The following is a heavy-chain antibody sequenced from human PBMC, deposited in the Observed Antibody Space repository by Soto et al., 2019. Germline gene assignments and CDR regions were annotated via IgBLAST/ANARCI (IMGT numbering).Heavy chain of an antibody. V-gene: IGHV1-46*03. Sequence: QVQLVQSGAEVKKPGASVKDSCKASGYTFTSYYMHWVRQAPGQGLEWMGIINPSGGSTSYAQKFQGRVTMTGDTSTSTVYMELSSLRSEDTAVYYCARVSPRDTRYGYVGNNWFDPWGQGTLVTVSS. CDR3: ARVSPRDTRYGYVGNNWFDP. D-gene: IGHD5-18*01. CDR1: GYTFTSYY. CDR2: INPSGGST. J-gene: IGHJ5*02.